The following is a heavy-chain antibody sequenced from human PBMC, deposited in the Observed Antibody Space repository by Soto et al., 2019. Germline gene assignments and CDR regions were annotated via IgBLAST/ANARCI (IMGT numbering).Heavy chain of an antibody. Sequence: SETMSLTCTVSGGSISNGDHHWNWIRQPPGKGLEWIGYIYYSGSTLYNPSLKRRVAISAATSSNQFSLKLSSVTAADTALYYCARGSSGSYDYWGQGTLVTVSS. D-gene: IGHD1-26*01. V-gene: IGHV4-30-4*01. J-gene: IGHJ4*02. CDR2: IYYSGST. CDR3: ARGSSGSYDY. CDR1: GGSISNGDHH.